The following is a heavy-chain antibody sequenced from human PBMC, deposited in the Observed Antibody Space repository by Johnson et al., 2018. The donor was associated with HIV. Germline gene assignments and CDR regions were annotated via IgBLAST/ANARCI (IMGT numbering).Heavy chain of an antibody. V-gene: IGHV3-30*02. D-gene: IGHD3-22*01. J-gene: IGHJ3*02. CDR1: GFTFSTHG. Sequence: QVQLVESGGGVVQPGRSLRLSCAASGFTFSTHGMNWVRQAPGRGLEWVAFIGYDGSNKYYADSVKGRFTISRDNFKNTLYLQMNSLRPDDTAVYFCAKEQPYYYDNRHAFDIWGQGTMVTVSS. CDR3: AKEQPYYYDNRHAFDI. CDR2: IGYDGSNK.